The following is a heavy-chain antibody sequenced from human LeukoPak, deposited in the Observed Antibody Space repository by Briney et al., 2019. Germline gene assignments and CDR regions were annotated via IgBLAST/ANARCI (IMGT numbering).Heavy chain of an antibody. CDR2: IDHTGST. CDR3: ARVWYQLLFDPGAFDI. Sequence: PSETLSLTCTVSDDSITICYWSWIRQPPGKGLEWIGYIDHTGSTNYNPSLNSRVTISRDTSKNHFSLKLSSATAADTAVYYCARVWYQLLFDPGAFDIWGQGTMVTVSS. CDR1: DDSITICY. D-gene: IGHD2-2*01. V-gene: IGHV4-59*01. J-gene: IGHJ3*02.